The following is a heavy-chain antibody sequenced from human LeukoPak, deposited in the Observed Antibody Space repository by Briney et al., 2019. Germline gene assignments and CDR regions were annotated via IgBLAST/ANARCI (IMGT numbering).Heavy chain of an antibody. CDR2: INSDGSST. D-gene: IGHD5-18*01. J-gene: IGHJ4*02. CDR3: AREGYTAMVPSLDY. CDR1: GFTFSSYW. V-gene: IGHV3-74*01. Sequence: GGSLRLSCAASGFTFSSYWMHWVRQAPGKGLVWVSRINSDGSSTSYADSVKGRFTISRDNAKNTLYLQMNSLRAEDTAVYYCAREGYTAMVPSLDYWGQGTLVTVSS.